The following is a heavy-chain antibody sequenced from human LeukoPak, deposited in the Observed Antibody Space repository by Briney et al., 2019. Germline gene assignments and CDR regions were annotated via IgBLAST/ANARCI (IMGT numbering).Heavy chain of an antibody. V-gene: IGHV3-23*01. CDR3: AKPHCSSTSCPFGFYYGMDV. CDR1: GFTFSSYA. Sequence: GGSLRLSCAASGFTFSSYAISWVRQAPGKGLEWVSGTSGSGGSTYYADSVKGRFTISRDNFKNTLYLQMNSLRAEDTAVYYCAKPHCSSTSCPFGFYYGMDVWGQGTTVTVSS. D-gene: IGHD2-2*01. CDR2: TSGSGGST. J-gene: IGHJ6*02.